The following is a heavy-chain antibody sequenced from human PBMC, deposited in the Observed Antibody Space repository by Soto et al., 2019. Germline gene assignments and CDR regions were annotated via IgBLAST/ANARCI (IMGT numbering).Heavy chain of an antibody. Sequence: PGGSLRLSCAASGFTFSSYAMSWVRQAPGKGLEWVSAISGSGGSTYYADSVKGRFTISRDNSKNTLYLQMNSLRAEDTAVYYCATRVASGFRFQSHYYYYYGMDVWGQGTTVTVSS. CDR2: ISGSGGST. D-gene: IGHD2-15*01. J-gene: IGHJ6*02. V-gene: IGHV3-23*01. CDR1: GFTFSSYA. CDR3: ATRVASGFRFQSHYYYYYGMDV.